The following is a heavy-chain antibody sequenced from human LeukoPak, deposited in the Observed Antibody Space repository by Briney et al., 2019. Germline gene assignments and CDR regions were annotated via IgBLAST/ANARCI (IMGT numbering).Heavy chain of an antibody. J-gene: IGHJ4*02. CDR1: GFTFSSYA. V-gene: IGHV3-30-3*01. CDR3: AREGDYVLFDY. CDR2: ISYDGSNK. D-gene: IGHD4-17*01. Sequence: GGPLRLSCAASGFTFSSYAMHWVRQAPGKGLEWVAVISYDGSNKYYADSVKGRFTISRDNSKNTLYLQMNSLRAEDTAVYYCAREGDYVLFDYWGQGTLVTVSS.